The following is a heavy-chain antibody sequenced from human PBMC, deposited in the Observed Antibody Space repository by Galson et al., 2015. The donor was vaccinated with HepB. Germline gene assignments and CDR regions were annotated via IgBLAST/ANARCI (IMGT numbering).Heavy chain of an antibody. J-gene: IGHJ4*02. CDR3: AKGAGGTDSGPFEY. V-gene: IGHV3-23*01. CDR2: INDSGGNT. CDR1: VFNFRTYG. Sequence: SLRLSCAASVFNFRTYGMSWVRQAPGKGLQWVATINDSGGNTDYADSVKGRFTISRDTSKNTRYLHMNSLRAEDTAVYYCAKGAGGTDSGPFEYWGQGTLVTVAS. D-gene: IGHD1-26*01.